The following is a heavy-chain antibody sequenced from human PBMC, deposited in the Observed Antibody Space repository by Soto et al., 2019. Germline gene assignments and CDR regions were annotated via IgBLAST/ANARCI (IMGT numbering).Heavy chain of an antibody. V-gene: IGHV1-69*06. J-gene: IGHJ5*02. CDR3: ARGFRSGSPYTWFDP. D-gene: IGHD3-10*01. CDR2: IIPIFGSA. CDR1: GDTFSTYA. Sequence: QVQLVQSGAEMKKPGSSVKVSCKASGDTFSTYAISWVRQAPGQGLAWMGGIIPIFGSADYAQKFQGRVTMTADKSTSTAYMELSSLRSEDTAIYYFARGFRSGSPYTWFDPWGQGTLVTVSS.